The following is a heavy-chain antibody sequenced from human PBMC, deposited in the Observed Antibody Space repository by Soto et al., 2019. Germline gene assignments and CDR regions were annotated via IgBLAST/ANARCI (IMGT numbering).Heavy chain of an antibody. CDR3: AREALFDY. CDR2: ISYDGSNK. CDR1: GFTVSSYA. Sequence: GGSLRLSCAASGFTVSSYAMHWVRQAPGKRLEWVAVISYDGSNKYYADSVKGRFTISRDNSKNTLYLQMNSLRAEDAAVYYCAREALFDYCGQGTLVTVSS. J-gene: IGHJ4*02. V-gene: IGHV3-30-3*01.